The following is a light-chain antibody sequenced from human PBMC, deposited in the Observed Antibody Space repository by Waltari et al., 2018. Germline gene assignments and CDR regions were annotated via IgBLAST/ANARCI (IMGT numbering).Light chain of an antibody. J-gene: IGKJ1*01. V-gene: IGKV3-20*01. Sequence: EIVLTQSPGTLSLSPGERATLSCRASQSVSRALAWYQQKPGQAPRLLIYGTSNRATGIPDRFSGSGSGTDFSLTISRLEREDVAVYFCQHYVRLPATFGQGTKVEIK. CDR1: QSVSRA. CDR3: QHYVRLPAT. CDR2: GTS.